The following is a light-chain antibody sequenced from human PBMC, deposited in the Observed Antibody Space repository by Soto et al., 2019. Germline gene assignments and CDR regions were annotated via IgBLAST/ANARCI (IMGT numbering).Light chain of an antibody. CDR3: SSFTGSGSQVV. CDR1: SSDVGGYNY. V-gene: IGLV2-14*01. Sequence: QSALTQPASVSGSPGQSITISCTGTSSDVGGYNYVSWYQQHPGKAPKLMIYDVTNRPSGISNRFSGSKSANTASLTISGLQAEDEADYSCSSFTGSGSQVVFGEGTKLTV. CDR2: DVT. J-gene: IGLJ2*01.